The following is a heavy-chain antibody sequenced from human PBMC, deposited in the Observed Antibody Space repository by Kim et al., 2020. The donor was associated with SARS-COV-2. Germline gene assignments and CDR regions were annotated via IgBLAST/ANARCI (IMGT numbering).Heavy chain of an antibody. D-gene: IGHD3-22*01. CDR1: GYTFTSYG. J-gene: IGHJ4*02. Sequence: ASVKVSCKASGYTFTSYGISWVRQAPGQGLEWMGWISAYNGNTNYAQKLQGRVTMTTDTSTSTAYMELRSLRSDDTAVYYCARDHWGYYDSSGYSHYFDYWGQGTLVTVSS. CDR2: ISAYNGNT. CDR3: ARDHWGYYDSSGYSHYFDY. V-gene: IGHV1-18*04.